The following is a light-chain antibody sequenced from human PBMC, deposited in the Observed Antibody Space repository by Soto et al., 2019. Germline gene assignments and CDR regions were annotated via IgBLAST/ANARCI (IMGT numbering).Light chain of an antibody. Sequence: EIVLTQSPATLSLSPGARATLSCRASQSVDSYLAWYQQKVGQAPRLLIYDASNRATGIPARFSGSGSGTDFTLTISRLEPEDFAVYYCQHRSNLPPTFGQGTKVDIK. CDR3: QHRSNLPPT. CDR2: DAS. CDR1: QSVDSY. J-gene: IGKJ1*01. V-gene: IGKV3-11*01.